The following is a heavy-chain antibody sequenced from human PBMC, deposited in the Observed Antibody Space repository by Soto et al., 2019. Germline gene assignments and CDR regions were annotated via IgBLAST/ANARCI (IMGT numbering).Heavy chain of an antibody. CDR1: GYSFTRYW. D-gene: IGHD6-6*01. CDR2: IYPGDSDT. CDR3: ARLGQLVPLYYYYYGMDV. Sequence: VESLTISCKGSGYSFTRYWIVWVRQMPGKCLECMGIIYPGDSDTRYSPSFQGQVTTPADKCISTAYLQWSRLKASDTAMYYCARLGQLVPLYYYYYGMDVWGQGTPVTVSS. J-gene: IGHJ6*01. V-gene: IGHV5-51*01.